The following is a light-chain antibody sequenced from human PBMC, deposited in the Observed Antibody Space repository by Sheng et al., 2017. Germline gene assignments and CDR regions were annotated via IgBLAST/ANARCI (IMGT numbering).Light chain of an antibody. CDR2: GDN. CDR1: SLRNYY. V-gene: IGLV3-19*01. J-gene: IGLJ3*02. CDR3: NSRDSSGNHLV. Sequence: SSELTQDPAVSVALGQTVRITCQGDSLRNYYASWYQQKPGQAPVLVIYGDNIRPSGIPDRFSGSSSGNTASLTITGAQAEDEADFYCNSRDSSGNHLVFGGGTKLSVL.